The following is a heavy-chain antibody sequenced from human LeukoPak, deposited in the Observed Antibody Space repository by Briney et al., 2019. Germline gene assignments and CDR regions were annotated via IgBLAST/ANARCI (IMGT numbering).Heavy chain of an antibody. D-gene: IGHD3-3*01. J-gene: IGHJ4*02. CDR2: ISVSGSST. V-gene: IGHV3-23*01. Sequence: PGGSLRLSCAASGFTFSSYAMNWVRQAPGKGLEWVTFISVSGSSTHYADSVKGRFTISRDNSNNTLYLQINSLRAEDTAAYYCVKGAQYDFWSGYTLEYFDVWGKGTLVTVSS. CDR3: VKGAQYDFWSGYTLEYFDV. CDR1: GFTFSSYA.